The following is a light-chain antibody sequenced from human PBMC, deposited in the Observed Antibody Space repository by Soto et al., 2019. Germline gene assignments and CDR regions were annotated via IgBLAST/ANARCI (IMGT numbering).Light chain of an antibody. V-gene: IGKV3-20*01. CDR3: KQYGSSPIT. CDR2: GAY. Sequence: EIVLTQSPGTLSLSPGERATLSCRASQSVSSSYLAWYQQKPGQAHRLXIYGAYSRTTGIQDRFSGSGSGTDFTLTIRRLEPEDFAVYYCKQYGSSPITFGQGTRLEIK. J-gene: IGKJ5*01. CDR1: QSVSSSY.